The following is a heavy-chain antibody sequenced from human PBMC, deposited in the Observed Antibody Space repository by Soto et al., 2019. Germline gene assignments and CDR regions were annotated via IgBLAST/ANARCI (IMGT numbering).Heavy chain of an antibody. Sequence: GGSLRLSCAASGFTFSSYWMSWVRQAPGKGLEWVANIKQDGSEKYYVDPVKGRFTISRDNAKNSLYLQMNSLRAEDTAVYYCASGDIVVAPRPPLERRGGWGQGTLVTVSS. CDR1: GFTFSSYW. J-gene: IGHJ4*02. D-gene: IGHD2-2*01. CDR2: IKQDGSEK. CDR3: ASGDIVVAPRPPLERRGG. V-gene: IGHV3-7*01.